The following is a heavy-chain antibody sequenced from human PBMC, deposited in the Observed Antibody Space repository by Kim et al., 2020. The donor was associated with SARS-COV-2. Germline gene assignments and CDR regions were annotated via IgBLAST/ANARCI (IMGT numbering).Heavy chain of an antibody. CDR2: ISSSGSTI. CDR3: ARDLQFDGGWAYYYYYYGIDV. D-gene: IGHD6-19*01. J-gene: IGHJ6*02. Sequence: GGSLRLSCAASGFTFSSYEMNWVRQAPGKGLEWVSYISSSGSTIYYADSVKGRFTISRDNAKNSLYLQMNSLRAEDTAVYYCARDLQFDGGWAYYYYYYGIDVWGQGTTVTVSS. V-gene: IGHV3-48*03. CDR1: GFTFSSYE.